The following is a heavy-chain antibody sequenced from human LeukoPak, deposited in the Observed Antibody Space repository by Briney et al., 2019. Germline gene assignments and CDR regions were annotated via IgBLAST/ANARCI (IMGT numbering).Heavy chain of an antibody. V-gene: IGHV3-53*01. Sequence: GGSLRLSCAASGLTVSSNYMSWVRQAPGKGLEWVSVIYSGGSTYYADSVKGRFTISRDNSKNTLYLQMNSLRAEDTAVYYCARGTLVRSSWSSFDPWGQGTLVTVSS. CDR3: ARGTLVRSSWSSFDP. D-gene: IGHD6-13*01. J-gene: IGHJ5*02. CDR2: IYSGGST. CDR1: GLTVSSNY.